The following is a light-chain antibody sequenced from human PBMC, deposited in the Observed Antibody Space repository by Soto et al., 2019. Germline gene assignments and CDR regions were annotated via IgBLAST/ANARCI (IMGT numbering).Light chain of an antibody. CDR2: SAS. J-gene: IGKJ4*01. V-gene: IGKV1-5*03. CDR3: QEYNGNSGLT. CDR1: QNIRSW. Sequence: DIQMTPSPSTLSASVGDRVTITCRASQNIRSWLAWYQQKPGKAPELLIYSASGLNSGVPSRFSGRGSGTEFTLTISSLQPEDFATYYCQEYNGNSGLTFGGGTKVEIK.